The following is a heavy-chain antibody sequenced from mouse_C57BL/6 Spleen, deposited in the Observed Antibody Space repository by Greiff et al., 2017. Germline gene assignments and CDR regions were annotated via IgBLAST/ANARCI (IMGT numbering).Heavy chain of an antibody. CDR1: GYSITSGYY. Sequence: ESGPGLVKPSQSLSLTCSVTGYSITSGYYWNWIRQFPGNKLEWMGYISYDGSNNYNPSLKNRISITRDTSKNQFFLKLNSVTTEDTATYYCARVYGYDGDYFDYWGQGTTLTVSS. CDR2: ISYDGSN. J-gene: IGHJ2*01. D-gene: IGHD2-2*01. V-gene: IGHV3-6*01. CDR3: ARVYGYDGDYFDY.